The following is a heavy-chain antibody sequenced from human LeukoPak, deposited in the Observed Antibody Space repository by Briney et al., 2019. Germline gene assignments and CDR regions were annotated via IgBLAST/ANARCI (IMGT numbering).Heavy chain of an antibody. J-gene: IGHJ3*02. Sequence: ASVKVSCKASGGTFISYAISWVRQAPGRGLEWMGGIIPIFGTANYAQKFQGRVTITADESTSTAYMELSSLRSEETAVYYCARDTPSHYYDSSGYYSDAFDIWGQGTMVTVSS. CDR3: ARDTPSHYYDSSGYYSDAFDI. CDR2: IIPIFGTA. D-gene: IGHD3-22*01. CDR1: GGTFISYA. V-gene: IGHV1-69*13.